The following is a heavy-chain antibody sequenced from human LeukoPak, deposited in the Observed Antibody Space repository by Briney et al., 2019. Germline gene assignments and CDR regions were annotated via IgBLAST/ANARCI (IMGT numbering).Heavy chain of an antibody. V-gene: IGHV1-18*01. Sequence: ASVKVSCKTSGYTFTNYGISWVRQAPGQGLEWMGCISVYSGGTNYAQKLQGRVTMTTDTSTSTAYMELRSLTSDDTAIHYCARLSMGSRWYVDYWGQGTLVTVSS. CDR2: ISVYSGGT. CDR1: GYTFTNYG. D-gene: IGHD6-13*01. J-gene: IGHJ4*02. CDR3: ARLSMGSRWYVDY.